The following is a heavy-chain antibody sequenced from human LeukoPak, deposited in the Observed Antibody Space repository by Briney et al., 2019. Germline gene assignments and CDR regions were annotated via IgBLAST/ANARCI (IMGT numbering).Heavy chain of an antibody. CDR2: ISGSDDST. D-gene: IGHD3-10*01. CDR1: GFTFSSYV. Sequence: GGSLRLSCAASGFTFSSYVMSWVRQAPGKGLQWVSTISGSDDSTYYADSVEGRFTISRDNSKNTLYLQMNSLRAEDTAVYYCALGYFDYWGQGTLVTVSS. J-gene: IGHJ4*02. V-gene: IGHV3-23*01. CDR3: ALGYFDY.